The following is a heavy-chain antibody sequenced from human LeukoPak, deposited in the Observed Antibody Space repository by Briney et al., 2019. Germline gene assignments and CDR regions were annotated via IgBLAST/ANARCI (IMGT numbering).Heavy chain of an antibody. CDR1: GFTFSSYA. J-gene: IGHJ1*01. CDR3: ARAAVAGNGLEVYFQH. Sequence: GGSLRLSCAASGFTFSSYAMHWVRQAPGKGLEWVAVISYDGSNKYYADSVKGRFTISRDNSKNTLYLQMNSLRAEDTAVYYCARAAVAGNGLEVYFQHWGQGTLVTVSS. D-gene: IGHD6-19*01. CDR2: ISYDGSNK. V-gene: IGHV3-30-3*01.